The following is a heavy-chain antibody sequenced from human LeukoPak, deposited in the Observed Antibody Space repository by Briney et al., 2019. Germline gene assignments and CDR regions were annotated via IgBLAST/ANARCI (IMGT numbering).Heavy chain of an antibody. D-gene: IGHD6-13*01. V-gene: IGHV3-48*03. CDR3: ARDPFYTSNFDF. CDR1: GFTFSSYA. J-gene: IGHJ4*02. CDR2: ISNRGDNI. Sequence: GGSLRLSCAASGFTFSSYAMHWIRQAPGKGLEWISYISNRGDNIHYADSVQGRFTVSRDNAKNSLFLQMDSLRAEDTAVYYCARDPFYTSNFDFWGQGTLVSVSS.